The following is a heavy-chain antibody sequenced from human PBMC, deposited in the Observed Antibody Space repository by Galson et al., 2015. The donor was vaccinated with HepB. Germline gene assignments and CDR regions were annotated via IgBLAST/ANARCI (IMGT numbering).Heavy chain of an antibody. CDR1: GYTFTGYH. V-gene: IGHV1-2*04. CDR2: INPNSGGT. Sequence: SVKVSCKASGYTFTGYHMHWVRQAPGQGLEWMGWINPNSGGTNYAQKFQGWVTMTRDTSISTAYMELSRLRSDDTAVYYCARSQGSYYDILTGQGAGAFDIWGQGTMVTVSS. CDR3: ARSQGSYYDILTGQGAGAFDI. J-gene: IGHJ3*02. D-gene: IGHD3-9*01.